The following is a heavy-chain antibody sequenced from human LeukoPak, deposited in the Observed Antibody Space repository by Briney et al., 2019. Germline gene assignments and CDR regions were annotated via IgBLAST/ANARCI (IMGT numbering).Heavy chain of an antibody. CDR3: AKAGLDRGGALDS. CDR1: GFTFSSYG. J-gene: IGHJ4*02. D-gene: IGHD4/OR15-4a*01. CDR2: MRYDGSNK. V-gene: IGHV3-30*02. Sequence: PGGSLRLSCAASGFTFSSYGMHWVRQAPGKGLEWVAFMRYDGSNKYYADSVKGRFTISRDNSKNTPYLQMNSLRVEDTAVYYCAKAGLDRGGALDSWGQGTLVTVSS.